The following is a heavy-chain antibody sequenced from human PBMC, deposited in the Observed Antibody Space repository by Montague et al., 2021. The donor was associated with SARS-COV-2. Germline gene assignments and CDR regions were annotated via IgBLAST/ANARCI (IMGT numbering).Heavy chain of an antibody. CDR1: GGSISNYH. J-gene: IGHJ4*02. CDR3: ARKTSRGLTIFGVVTASYCFDY. V-gene: IGHV4-59*08. CDR2: IYYSGST. Sequence: SETLSLTCTVSGGSISNYHWNWIRQPPGKGLEWIAYIYYSGSTNYNPSLQSRVTISVDTSRNQFSLRLTSVTAADTAVFYCARKTSRGLTIFGVVTASYCFDYWGQGTLVTVSS. D-gene: IGHD3-3*01.